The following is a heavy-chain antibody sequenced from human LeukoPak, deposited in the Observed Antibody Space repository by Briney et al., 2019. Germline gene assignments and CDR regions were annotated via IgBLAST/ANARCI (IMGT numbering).Heavy chain of an antibody. J-gene: IGHJ6*02. V-gene: IGHV3-15*01. CDR1: GFTFSNVW. Sequence: GGSLRLSCAASGFTFSNVWMSWVRQASGKGLEWVGRIKTKTDGGTTDYAAPVKGRFTISRDDSKNTLYLQMNSLKTEDTAVYYCTPPPLYCRSPSCPLGDVWGPGTTVTVSS. D-gene: IGHD2-2*01. CDR2: IKTKTDGGTT. CDR3: TPPPLYCRSPSCPLGDV.